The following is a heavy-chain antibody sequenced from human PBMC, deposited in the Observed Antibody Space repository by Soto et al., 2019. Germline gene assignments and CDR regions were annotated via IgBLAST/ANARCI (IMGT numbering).Heavy chain of an antibody. Sequence: PSETLSLTCAVSGGSISSGGYYWDWIRQPPGKGLEWIGYIYYSGSTNYNPSLKSRVTISVDTSKNQFSLKLSSVTAADTAVYYCARRGSSWPPYFDYWGQGTLVTVSS. CDR2: IYYSGST. J-gene: IGHJ4*02. V-gene: IGHV4-61*05. CDR1: GGSISSGGYY. CDR3: ARRGSSWPPYFDY. D-gene: IGHD6-13*01.